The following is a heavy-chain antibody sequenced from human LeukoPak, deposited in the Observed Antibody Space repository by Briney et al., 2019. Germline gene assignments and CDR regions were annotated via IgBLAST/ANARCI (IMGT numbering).Heavy chain of an antibody. CDR2: ISAYNGNT. CDR3: ARAGSSWEIDY. Sequence: ASVKVSCKASGYTFTSYGISWVRQAPGQGLEWMGWISAYNGNTNYAQKLQGRVTMTRDMSTSTVYMELSSLRSEDTAVYYCARAGSSWEIDYWGQGTLVTVSS. J-gene: IGHJ4*02. D-gene: IGHD6-13*01. CDR1: GYTFTSYG. V-gene: IGHV1-18*01.